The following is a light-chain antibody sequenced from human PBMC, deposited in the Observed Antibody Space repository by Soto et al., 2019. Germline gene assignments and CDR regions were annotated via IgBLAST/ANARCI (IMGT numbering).Light chain of an antibody. CDR1: SSNIGNNY. V-gene: IGLV1-51*01. CDR2: DNN. Sequence: QSVLTQPPSVSATPGQKVTISCSGSSSNIGNNYVSWYQHLPGTAPKLIIYDNNDRPSGSPDRFSGSKSGTSASLGITGLQTGDEADYYCGAWDSSLSAVVFGGGTKLTVL. CDR3: GAWDSSLSAVV. J-gene: IGLJ2*01.